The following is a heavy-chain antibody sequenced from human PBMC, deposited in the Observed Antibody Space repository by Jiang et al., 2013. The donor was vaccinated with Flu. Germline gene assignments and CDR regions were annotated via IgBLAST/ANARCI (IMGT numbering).Heavy chain of an antibody. J-gene: IGHJ4*03. CDR1: GYPFINYA. CDR2: INTNTGSP. CDR3: AREERRSSGYFDH. D-gene: IGHD3-22*01. V-gene: IGHV7-4-1*02. Sequence: QSGSELKKPGASVKVSCRASGYPFINYAIHWVRQARGQGLEWMGWINTNTGSPAYARGFTGRFVFSLDTSVSTAYLQISGLKAEDSGLYYCAREERRSSGYFDHWGPG.